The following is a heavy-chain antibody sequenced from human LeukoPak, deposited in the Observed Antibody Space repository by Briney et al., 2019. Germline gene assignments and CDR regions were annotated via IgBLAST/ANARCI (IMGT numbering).Heavy chain of an antibody. V-gene: IGHV3-30*02. CDR3: ARARGSYYSSYFDY. Sequence: PGGSLRLSCAASGFTFSSYGMHWVRQAPGKGLEWVAFIRYDGSNKYYADSVKGRFTISRDNSKNTLYLQMNSLRAEDTAVYYCARARGSYYSSYFDYWGQGTLVTVSS. J-gene: IGHJ4*02. CDR2: IRYDGSNK. CDR1: GFTFSSYG. D-gene: IGHD1-26*01.